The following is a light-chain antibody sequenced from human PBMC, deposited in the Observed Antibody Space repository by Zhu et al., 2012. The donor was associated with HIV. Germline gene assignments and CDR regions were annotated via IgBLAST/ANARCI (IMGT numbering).Light chain of an antibody. CDR3: QQFKSSPLT. Sequence: ETVMTQSPATLSVSPGERATLSCRASQSVDNFYLAWYQQKPGQAPRLLIYGASSRATGIPDRFSGSGSGTDFTLTISRLEPEDFAVYYCQQFKSSPLTFGGGTKVEIK. CDR1: QSVDNFY. J-gene: IGKJ4*01. V-gene: IGKV3-20*01. CDR2: GAS.